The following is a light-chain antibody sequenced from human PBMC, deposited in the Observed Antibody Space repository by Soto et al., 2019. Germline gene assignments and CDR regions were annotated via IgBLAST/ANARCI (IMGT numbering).Light chain of an antibody. V-gene: IGLV1-51*01. CDR1: SSNIGNNY. Sequence: QSVLTQPPSVSAAPGQKFTISCSGSSSNIGNNYVSWYQQLPGTAPKLLIYDSNKRPSGIPDRFSGSKSGTSATLDITGLQTGDEADYYCATWDSSLTGEVFGGGTKLTVL. CDR3: ATWDSSLTGEV. CDR2: DSN. J-gene: IGLJ2*01.